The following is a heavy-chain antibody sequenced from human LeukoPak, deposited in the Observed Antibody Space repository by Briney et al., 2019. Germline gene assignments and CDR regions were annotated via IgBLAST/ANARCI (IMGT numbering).Heavy chain of an antibody. J-gene: IGHJ4*02. D-gene: IGHD6-13*01. CDR3: AGNPIAAAIDY. V-gene: IGHV3-7*03. Sequence: PGGSLRLSCAASGFTFSSYWMSWVRQAPGKGLEWVANIKQDGSEKYYVDSVKGRFTISRDNAKNSLYLQMNSLRAEDTAVYYCAGNPIAAAIDYWGQGTLVTVSS. CDR2: IKQDGSEK. CDR1: GFTFSSYW.